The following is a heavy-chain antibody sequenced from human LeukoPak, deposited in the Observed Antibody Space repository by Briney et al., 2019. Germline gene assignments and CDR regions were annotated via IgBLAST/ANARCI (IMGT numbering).Heavy chain of an antibody. D-gene: IGHD6-13*01. Sequence: ASVKVSSKASGYTFTSDGTTGVRQATGQGIEWMGWIGAYNGRTNYAQKLQGRVTMTTDTSTSTAYMELRSLRSDDTAVYYCASSYSSSWYYFDYWGQGTLVTVSS. J-gene: IGHJ4*02. CDR3: ASSYSSSWYYFDY. CDR2: IGAYNGRT. V-gene: IGHV1-18*01. CDR1: GYTFTSDG.